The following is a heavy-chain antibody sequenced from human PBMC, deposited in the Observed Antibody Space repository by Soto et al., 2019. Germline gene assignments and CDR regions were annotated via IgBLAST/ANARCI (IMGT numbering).Heavy chain of an antibody. CDR3: ARDPTSIGYFDY. CDR2: IWYDGSNK. V-gene: IGHV3-33*01. D-gene: IGHD2-21*01. CDR1: GFTFSSYG. J-gene: IGHJ4*02. Sequence: QVQLVESGGGVVPPGRSLRLSCAASGFTFSSYGMHWVRQAPGKGLEWVAVIWYDGSNKYYADSVKGRFTISRDNSKNTLYLQMNSLRAEDTAVYYCARDPTSIGYFDYWGQGTLVTVSS.